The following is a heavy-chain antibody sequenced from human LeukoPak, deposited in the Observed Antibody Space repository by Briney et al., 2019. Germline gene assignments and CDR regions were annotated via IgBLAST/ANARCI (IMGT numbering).Heavy chain of an antibody. CDR1: GYTFTSNY. V-gene: IGHV1-46*01. CDR3: ARDRETFGVVYNWFDP. J-gene: IGHJ5*02. D-gene: IGHD3-3*01. Sequence: ASVKVSCKASGYTFTSNYIHWVRQAPGQGLEWMGMIYPRDGSTSYAQKFQGRVTVTRDTSTSTVYMELSSLRSEDTAVYYCARDRETFGVVYNWFDPWGQGTLVTVSS. CDR2: IYPRDGST.